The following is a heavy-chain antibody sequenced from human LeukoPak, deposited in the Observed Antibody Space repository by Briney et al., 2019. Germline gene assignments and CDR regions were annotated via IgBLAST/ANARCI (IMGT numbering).Heavy chain of an antibody. V-gene: IGHV3-23*01. CDR3: AKDPKSGYPTIFDY. Sequence: GGSLRLSCVVSGFSVSTNYMSWVRQAPGKGLEWVSAISGSGGSTYYADSVKGRFTISRGNSKNTLYLQMNSLRAEDTAVYYCAKDPKSGYPTIFDYWGQGTLVTVSS. J-gene: IGHJ4*02. D-gene: IGHD3-3*01. CDR2: ISGSGGST. CDR1: GFSVSTNY.